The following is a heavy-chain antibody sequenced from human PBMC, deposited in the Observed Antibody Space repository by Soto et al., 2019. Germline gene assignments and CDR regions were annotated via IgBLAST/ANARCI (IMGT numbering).Heavy chain of an antibody. D-gene: IGHD3-10*01. CDR1: GRSFSGYS. CDR3: ASVRTYYYGSGKGWFDP. V-gene: IGHV4-34*01. J-gene: IGHJ5*02. Sequence: QVQLQQWGAGLLKPSETLSLTCAVYGRSFSGYSWSWIRQPPGKGLEWIGEINHSGSTHYNPSLKGRVTISVDTSKNQFSLKLSSVTAADTAVYYCASVRTYYYGSGKGWFDPWGQGSLVTVSS. CDR2: INHSGST.